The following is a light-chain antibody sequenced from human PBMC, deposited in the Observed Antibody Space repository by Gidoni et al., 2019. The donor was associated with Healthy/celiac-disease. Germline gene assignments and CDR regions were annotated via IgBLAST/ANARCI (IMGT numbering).Light chain of an antibody. Sequence: DIVMTQSPDSLAVSLGERATINWKSSQSVLYSSNNKNYLAWYQQKPGQPPKLLIYWASTRESGVPDRFSGSGSGTDFTLTISSLQAEDVVVYYCQQYYSTPHTFGQGTKLEIK. CDR2: WAS. V-gene: IGKV4-1*01. CDR3: QQYYSTPHT. J-gene: IGKJ2*01. CDR1: QSVLYSSNNKNY.